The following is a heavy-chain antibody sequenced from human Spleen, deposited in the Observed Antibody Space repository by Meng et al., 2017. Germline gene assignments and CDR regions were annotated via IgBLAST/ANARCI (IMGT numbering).Heavy chain of an antibody. CDR1: GFTFSSYE. V-gene: IGHV3-48*03. J-gene: IGHJ4*02. CDR2: FSSIGTTM. CDR3: VRVHYTGGWYDFDY. D-gene: IGHD6-19*01. Sequence: GESLKISCAASGFTFSSYEMNWVRQAPGKGLEGVSYFSSIGTTMYYADSVKGRFTISRDNAKNSLYLQVDSLRTDDTAVYYCVRVHYTGGWYDFDYWGQGALVTVSS.